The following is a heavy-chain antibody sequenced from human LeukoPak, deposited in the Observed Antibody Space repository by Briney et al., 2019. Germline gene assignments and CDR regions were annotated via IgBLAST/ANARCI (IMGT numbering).Heavy chain of an antibody. D-gene: IGHD2-15*01. CDR3: ARMTPDSPSFDY. Sequence: SGPALVKPTQTLTLTCTFSGFSLSTPEMCVTWIRQPPGKALEWLARIDWDDDKFYSPSLRTRLTISKDTPKNQVVLRMTNMDPVDTGTNYYARMTPDSPSFDYWGQGALITVSS. CDR2: IDWDDDK. CDR1: GFSLSTPEMC. J-gene: IGHJ4*02. V-gene: IGHV2-70*17.